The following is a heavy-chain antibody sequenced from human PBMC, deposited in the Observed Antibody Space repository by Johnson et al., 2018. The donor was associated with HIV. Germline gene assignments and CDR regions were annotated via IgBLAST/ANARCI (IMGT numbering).Heavy chain of an antibody. CDR1: GFTFSSFD. D-gene: IGHD2-15*01. J-gene: IGHJ3*02. Sequence: VQLVESGGGLVQPGGSLRLSCAASGFTFSSFDMRWVRQATGKGLEWVSVIGSADDTNYAGSVKGRFTISRENAKNSLYLQMNSLRAEDTAVYYCARACSGGSCYEEKSPDAFDIWGQGTMVTVSS. CDR2: IGSADDT. V-gene: IGHV3-13*01. CDR3: ARACSGGSCYEEKSPDAFDI.